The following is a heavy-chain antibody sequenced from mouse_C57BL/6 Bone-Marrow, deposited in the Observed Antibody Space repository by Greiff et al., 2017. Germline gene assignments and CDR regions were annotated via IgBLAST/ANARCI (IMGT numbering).Heavy chain of an antibody. CDR1: GFTFSSYA. CDR2: ISDGGSYT. J-gene: IGHJ4*01. CDR3: ARDRRDYYGSSPYAMDY. D-gene: IGHD1-1*01. Sequence: EVKLMESGGGLVKPGGSLKLSCAASGFTFSSYAMSWVRQTPEKRLEWVATISDGGSYTNYPDNVKGRFTISRDKAKNNLYLQMSHLKSEDTAMYYCARDRRDYYGSSPYAMDYWGQGTSVTVSS. V-gene: IGHV5-4*01.